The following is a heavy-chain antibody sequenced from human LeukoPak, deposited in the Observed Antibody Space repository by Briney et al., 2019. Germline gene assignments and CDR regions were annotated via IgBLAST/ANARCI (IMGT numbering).Heavy chain of an antibody. J-gene: IGHJ4*02. V-gene: IGHV3-66*02. D-gene: IGHD3-22*01. CDR1: GLTVGSGN. CDR3: ATEGQYYDSSGYPTWTFDS. CDR2: IYRGGST. Sequence: PGGSLRLSCAASGLTVGSGNMSWVGQAPGKGLEWVSVIYRGGSTYYADSVKGRFTISRDNSKNTLYLQMNSLRAEDTAVYYCATEGQYYDSSGYPTWTFDSWGQGTLVTVSS.